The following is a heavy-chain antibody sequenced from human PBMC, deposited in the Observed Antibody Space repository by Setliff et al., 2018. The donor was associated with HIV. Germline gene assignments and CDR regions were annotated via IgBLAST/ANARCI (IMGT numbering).Heavy chain of an antibody. Sequence: SETLSLTCTVSGGSISSDYWSWIRQPPGKGLEWIGYIYYSGSTNYNPSLRSRVTISVATSKNQFSLKLNSVTTADTAVYYCARSRTSSGYYGVTGYGMDVWGQGTTVTVSS. J-gene: IGHJ6*02. D-gene: IGHD3-22*01. CDR2: IYYSGST. V-gene: IGHV4-59*01. CDR1: GGSISSDY. CDR3: ARSRTSSGYYGVTGYGMDV.